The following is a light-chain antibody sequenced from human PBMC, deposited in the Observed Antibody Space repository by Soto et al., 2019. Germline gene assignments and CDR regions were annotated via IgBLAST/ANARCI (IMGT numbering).Light chain of an antibody. CDR1: SSDVGAYNY. Sequence: QSALTQPPSASGSPGQSVTISCTGTSSDVGAYNYVSWYQQYPGKAPKLMIYEVSKRPSGVPDRFSGSKSGNTASLTISGLQAEDEAEYYCSSYTNINTRACVFGTGTKLTVL. CDR2: EVS. J-gene: IGLJ1*01. V-gene: IGLV2-8*01. CDR3: SSYTNINTRACV.